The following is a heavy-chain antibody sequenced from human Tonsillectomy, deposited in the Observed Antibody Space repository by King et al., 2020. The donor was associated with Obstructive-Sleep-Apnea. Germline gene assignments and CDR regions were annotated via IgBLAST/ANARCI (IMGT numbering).Heavy chain of an antibody. CDR2: ISGSGGNT. CDR3: AKGRGYNYPNWYFDF. V-gene: IGHV3-23*04. J-gene: IGHJ2*01. Sequence: VQLVESGGGLVQPGGSLRLSCAASGFTFSSYAMSWVRQAPGKGREWVATISGSGGNTYYADSVKGRCTISRDNSKNTLYLQMNSLRAEDTAVYYCAKGRGYNYPNWYFDFWGRGTLVTVSS. D-gene: IGHD5-18*01. CDR1: GFTFSSYA.